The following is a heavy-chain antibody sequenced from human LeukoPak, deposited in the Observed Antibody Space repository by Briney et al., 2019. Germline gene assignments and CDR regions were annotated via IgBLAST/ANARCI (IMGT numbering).Heavy chain of an antibody. D-gene: IGHD3-22*01. Sequence: HPGGSLRLSCAASGFIFSSYAMSWVRQAPGKGLEWVSSITSSGAATYYADSVKGRFTISRDNSDNTLYLQMNSRRAKDTAVYYCAKDRPNYYGSNGHYYKLNGDCWGQGTLVTVSS. CDR1: GFIFSSYA. CDR2: ITSSGAAT. CDR3: AKDRPNYYGSNGHYYKLNGDC. V-gene: IGHV3-23*01. J-gene: IGHJ4*02.